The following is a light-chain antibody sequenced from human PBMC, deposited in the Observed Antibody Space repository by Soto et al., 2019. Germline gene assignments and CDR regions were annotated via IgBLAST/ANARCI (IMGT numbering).Light chain of an antibody. J-gene: IGLJ3*02. CDR1: SSDVGGYNY. Sequence: QSVLTQPASVSGSPGQSITISCTGTSSDVGGYNYVSWYQQHPGKAPKLMIYDVSNRPSGVSNRFSGSKSGNTASLTISGLQAEDEADYYCSSYTSSITSWVFGGGTKLTVL. CDR3: SSYTSSITSWV. V-gene: IGLV2-14*01. CDR2: DVS.